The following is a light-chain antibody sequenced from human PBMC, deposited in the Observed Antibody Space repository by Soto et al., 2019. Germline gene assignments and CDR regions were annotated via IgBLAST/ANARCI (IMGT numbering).Light chain of an antibody. V-gene: IGKV3-15*01. Sequence: EIVMTQSPATLSVSPGERATLSCRASQSVGSNLAWYQQKPGQAPRLLIYGASTRATGIPARFSGSGSGTEFTLTISSLPSEDFALYYCQQYNNWPLTFGGGTKVEIK. J-gene: IGKJ4*01. CDR2: GAS. CDR3: QQYNNWPLT. CDR1: QSVGSN.